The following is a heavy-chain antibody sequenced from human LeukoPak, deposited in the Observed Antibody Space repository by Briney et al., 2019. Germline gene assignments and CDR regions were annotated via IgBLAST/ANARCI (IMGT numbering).Heavy chain of an antibody. D-gene: IGHD5-24*01. J-gene: IGHJ4*02. V-gene: IGHV3-20*04. CDR3: ARFDGGMATNPELDY. Sequence: GGSLRLSCAASGFTFDYYGMSWVRQAPGKGLEWVSGINWNGGSTGYADSVKGRFTISRDNAKNSLYLQMNSLRAEDTALYYCARFDGGMATNPELDYWGQGTLVTVSS. CDR2: INWNGGST. CDR1: GFTFDYYG.